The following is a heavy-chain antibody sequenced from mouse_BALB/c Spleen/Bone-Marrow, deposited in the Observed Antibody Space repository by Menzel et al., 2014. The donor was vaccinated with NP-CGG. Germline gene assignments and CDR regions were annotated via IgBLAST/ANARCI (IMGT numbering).Heavy chain of an antibody. CDR1: GYSITSGYY. CDR2: ISYDGSN. CDR3: ARGGPYDYDYAMDY. V-gene: IGHV3-6*02. J-gene: IGHJ4*01. Sequence: EVKLVVSGPGLVKPSQSLSLTCSVTGYSITSGYYWNWIRQFPGNKLEWMGYISYDGSNNYNPSLKNRISITRGTSKNQFFLKLNSVTTEDTATYYCARGGPYDYDYAMDYWGQGTSVTVSS. D-gene: IGHD2-4*01.